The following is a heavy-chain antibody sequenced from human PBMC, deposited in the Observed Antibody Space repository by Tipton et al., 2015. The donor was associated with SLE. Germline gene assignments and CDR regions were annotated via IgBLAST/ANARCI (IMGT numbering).Heavy chain of an antibody. CDR1: SFSISSGYY. V-gene: IGHV4-38-2*01. CDR3: ARDQRPLWRNYMDV. CDR2: IYQSENS. Sequence: GLVKPSETLSLSCDVSSFSISSGYYWGWIRQPPGKGLEWIGSIYQSENSYYNPALKSRMRMSIDTFKNQVFLRLNSGTAADTAVYYCARDQRPLWRNYMDVWGKGTTVTISS. J-gene: IGHJ6*03. D-gene: IGHD3-3*01.